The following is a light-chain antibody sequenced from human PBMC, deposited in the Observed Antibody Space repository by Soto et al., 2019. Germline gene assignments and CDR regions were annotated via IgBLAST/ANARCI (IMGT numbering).Light chain of an antibody. CDR2: STN. J-gene: IGLJ3*02. CDR3: VLYMGSGIWV. Sequence: QTVVTQEPSFSESPGRTVTLTCDLNSGSVSTSNFPSWYQQTPGQAPRTLIYSTNTRSSGVPDRFSGSILGNKAALTITGAQSDEECDYYCVLYMGSGIWVFGGGTKRTV. V-gene: IGLV8-61*01. CDR1: SGSVSTSNF.